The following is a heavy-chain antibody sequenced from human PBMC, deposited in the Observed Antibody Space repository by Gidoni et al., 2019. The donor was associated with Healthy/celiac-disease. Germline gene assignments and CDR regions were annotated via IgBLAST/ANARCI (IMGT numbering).Heavy chain of an antibody. CDR2: IYYSGST. D-gene: IGHD2-15*01. Sequence: QPQESGPGLVKPSQTLSLTCTVSGGSIRRGGYYWSWIRQHPGKGLEWIGYIYYSGSTYYNPSLKSRVTISVDTSKNQFSLKLSSVTAADTAVYYCARGHGLPPSYGMDVWGQGTTVTVSS. V-gene: IGHV4-31*03. CDR3: ARGHGLPPSYGMDV. CDR1: GGSIRRGGYY. J-gene: IGHJ6*02.